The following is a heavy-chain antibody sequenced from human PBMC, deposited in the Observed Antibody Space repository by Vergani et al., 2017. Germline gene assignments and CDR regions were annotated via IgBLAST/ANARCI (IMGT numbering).Heavy chain of an antibody. CDR2: INAGNGNT. Sequence: QVQLVQSGAEVKKPGASVKVSCKASGYTFTSYAMHWVRQAPGQRLEWMGWINAGNGNTKYSQKFQGRVTITRDTSASTAYMELSSLRSEDTAVYYCARDLVGQYYYDSSGYTHKGMDVWGQGTTVTVSS. J-gene: IGHJ6*02. V-gene: IGHV1-3*01. CDR3: ARDLVGQYYYDSSGYTHKGMDV. CDR1: GYTFTSYA. D-gene: IGHD3-22*01.